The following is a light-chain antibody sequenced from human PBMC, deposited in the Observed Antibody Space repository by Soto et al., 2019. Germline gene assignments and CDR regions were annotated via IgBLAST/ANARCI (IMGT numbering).Light chain of an antibody. CDR2: GAS. J-gene: IGKJ5*01. CDR3: QQADSFPT. CDR1: QAVSSSY. Sequence: EIVLTQSPGTLSLSPGETATLSCRASQAVSSSYLAWYQQKPGQAPRLFIYGASSRATGIPDRFSGSGSGTDFTLTISSLQPEDFATYYCQQADSFPTFGQGTRLEIK. V-gene: IGKV3-20*01.